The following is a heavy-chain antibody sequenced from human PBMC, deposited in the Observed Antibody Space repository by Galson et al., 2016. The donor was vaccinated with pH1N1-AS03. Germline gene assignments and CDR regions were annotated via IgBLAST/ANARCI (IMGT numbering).Heavy chain of an antibody. CDR3: ARGILGDAVGLDS. V-gene: IGHV3-74*01. CDR1: GFIFSSDW. J-gene: IGHJ4*02. CDR2: INTDETKT. D-gene: IGHD3-16*01. Sequence: SLRLSCAASGFIFSSDWMHWVRQAPGKGLEWVSRINTDETKTYYADSVEGRFAISRDIAKNTVYLQMNSLGPEDTAVYYCARGILGDAVGLDSWGQGTLVTVSS.